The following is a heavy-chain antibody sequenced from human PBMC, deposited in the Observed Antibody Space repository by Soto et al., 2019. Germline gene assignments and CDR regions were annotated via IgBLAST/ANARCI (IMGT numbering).Heavy chain of an antibody. CDR1: GGSISSYY. CDR2: IYYSGST. Sequence: SETLSLTCTVSGGSISSYYWSWIRQPPGKGLEWIGYIYYSGSTNYNPSLKSRVTISVDTSKNQFSLKLSSVTAADTAVYYCASTGARVDYWGQGTLVTVSS. D-gene: IGHD1-26*01. V-gene: IGHV4-59*01. J-gene: IGHJ4*02. CDR3: ASTGARVDY.